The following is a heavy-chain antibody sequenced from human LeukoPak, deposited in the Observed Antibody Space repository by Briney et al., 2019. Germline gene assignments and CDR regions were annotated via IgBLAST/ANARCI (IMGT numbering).Heavy chain of an antibody. Sequence: GGSLRLSCAASGFSFSIHSMNWVRQAPGKGLEWVSYISRTGTIYYADSVKGRFAISRDNAKNSLFLQMNSLRAEDTAVYFCERDLEHTAVAYEGYYFDHWGQGTLVTVSS. D-gene: IGHD5-18*01. V-gene: IGHV3-48*04. CDR2: ISRTGTI. CDR1: GFSFSIHS. J-gene: IGHJ4*02. CDR3: ERDLEHTAVAYEGYYFDH.